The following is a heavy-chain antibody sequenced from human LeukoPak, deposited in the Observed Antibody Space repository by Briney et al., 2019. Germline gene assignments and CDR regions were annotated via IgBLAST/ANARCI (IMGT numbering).Heavy chain of an antibody. Sequence: PSETLSLTCTVSGGSISSYYWSWIRQPPGKGLEWIGYIYYSGSTTYNPSLKSRVTISVDTSKNQFSLKLSSVTAADTAVYYCARKNGSGSYYNILYYYYMDVWGKGTTVTISS. CDR2: IYYSGST. CDR3: ARKNGSGSYYNILYYYYMDV. J-gene: IGHJ6*03. CDR1: GGSISSYY. D-gene: IGHD3-10*01. V-gene: IGHV4-59*12.